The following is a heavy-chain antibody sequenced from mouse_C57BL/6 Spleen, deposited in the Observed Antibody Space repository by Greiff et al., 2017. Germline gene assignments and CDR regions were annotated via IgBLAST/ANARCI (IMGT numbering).Heavy chain of an antibody. CDR3: TRNYGSSYAWYFDV. D-gene: IGHD1-1*01. V-gene: IGHV6-6*01. CDR1: GFTFSDAW. CDR2: IRNKANNHAT. Sequence: EVKLQESGGGLVQPGGSMKLSCAASGFTFSDAWMDWVRQSPEKGLEWVAEIRNKANNHATYYAESVKGRFTISRDDSKSSVYLQMNSLRAEDTGIYYCTRNYGSSYAWYFDVWGTGTTVTVSS. J-gene: IGHJ1*03.